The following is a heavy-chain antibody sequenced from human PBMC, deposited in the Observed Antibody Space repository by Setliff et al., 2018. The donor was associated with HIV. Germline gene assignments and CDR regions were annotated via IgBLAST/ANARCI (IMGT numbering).Heavy chain of an antibody. CDR2: INDDGNKK. J-gene: IGHJ3*01. CDR3: ARGGGIRDAFDV. Sequence: GSLRLSCAASGFVFSDFWMSWARQAPGKGLEWVANINDDGNKKWYVGSARGRFTISRDNAKNSLYLQMSNVTAEDTAVYYCARGGGIRDAFDVWGQGTLVTVSS. V-gene: IGHV3-7*03. CDR1: GFVFSDFW. D-gene: IGHD3-16*01.